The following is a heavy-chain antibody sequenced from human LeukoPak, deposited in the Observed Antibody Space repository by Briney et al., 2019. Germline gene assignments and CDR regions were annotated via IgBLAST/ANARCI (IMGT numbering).Heavy chain of an antibody. J-gene: IGHJ4*02. D-gene: IGHD5-24*01. CDR1: GFPVNINY. V-gene: IGHV3-66*01. CDR3: AKGGSGDGYNSFDY. CDR2: SYSGGSA. Sequence: GGSLRLSCAASGFPVNINYMTWVRQAPGKGLEWVAVSYSGGSAYYADSVKDRFTISRDNSKNTLYLQMNSLRAEDTAVYCCAKGGSGDGYNSFDYWGQGTLVTVSS.